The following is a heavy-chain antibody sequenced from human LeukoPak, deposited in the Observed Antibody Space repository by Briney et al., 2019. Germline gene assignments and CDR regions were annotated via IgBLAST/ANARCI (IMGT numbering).Heavy chain of an antibody. J-gene: IGHJ4*02. V-gene: IGHV1-3*01. D-gene: IGHD6-19*01. CDR1: GYTFTSYA. CDR2: INAGNGNT. Sequence: ASVKVSCKASGYTFTSYAMHWVRQAPGQRLEWMGWINAGNGNTKYSQKFRGRVTITRDTSASTAYMELSSLRSEDTAVYYCAREVESGWDYFDYWGQGTLVTVSS. CDR3: AREVESGWDYFDY.